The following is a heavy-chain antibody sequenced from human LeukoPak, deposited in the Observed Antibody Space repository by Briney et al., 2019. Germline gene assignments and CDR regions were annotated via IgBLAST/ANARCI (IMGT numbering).Heavy chain of an antibody. J-gene: IGHJ4*02. CDR2: IKQDGSEK. CDR1: GFTFNSYS. Sequence: GGSLRLSCAASGFTFNSYSMNWVRQAPGKGLEWVANIKQDGSEKKYVDSVKGRFTISRDNAKKSLYLQMNSLRAEDTAVYYCARGKYDSSGYPLLGFDYWGQGTLVTVSS. CDR3: ARGKYDSSGYPLLGFDY. D-gene: IGHD3-22*01. V-gene: IGHV3-7*01.